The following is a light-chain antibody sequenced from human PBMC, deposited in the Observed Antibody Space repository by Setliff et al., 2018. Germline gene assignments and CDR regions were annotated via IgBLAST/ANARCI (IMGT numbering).Light chain of an antibody. V-gene: IGLV1-40*01. CDR1: SSNIGAGYD. J-gene: IGLJ3*02. Sequence: QSVLTQPPSVSGAPGQRVTISCTGSSSNIGAGYDVHWYQQLPGTAPKLLIYGNSNRPSGVPDRFSGSKSGTSASLAITGLQAEDEADYYCQSYDSSLSAWAFGGGTKVTVL. CDR3: QSYDSSLSAWA. CDR2: GNS.